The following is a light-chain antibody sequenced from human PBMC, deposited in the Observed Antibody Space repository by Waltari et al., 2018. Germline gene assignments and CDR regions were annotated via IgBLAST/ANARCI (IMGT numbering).Light chain of an antibody. CDR3: QSYDRSLNAFV. Sequence: QTVLTQPPSLSGAPGQGVAISCTGSTSNIGAGYDVHWYKQLPGAAPKVLIYGKSNRPSGVPDRFSGSKSGTSASLASTGLQAEDEADYYCQSYDRSLNAFVFGPGTKVTVL. CDR1: TSNIGAGYD. CDR2: GKS. J-gene: IGLJ1*01. V-gene: IGLV1-40*01.